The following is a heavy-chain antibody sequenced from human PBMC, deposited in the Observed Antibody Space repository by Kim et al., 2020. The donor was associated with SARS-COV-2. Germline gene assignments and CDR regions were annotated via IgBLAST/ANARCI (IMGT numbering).Heavy chain of an antibody. D-gene: IGHD2-21*02. CDR1: GYTFTSYG. J-gene: IGHJ6*02. V-gene: IGHV1-18*01. CDR3: AREAYCGGDCSIRVHYYYYGMDV. CDR2: ISAYNGNT. Sequence: ASVKVSCKASGYTFTSYGISWVRQAPGQGLEWMGWISAYNGNTNYAQKLQGRVTMTTDTSTSTAYMELRSLRSDDTAVYYCAREAYCGGDCSIRVHYYYYGMDVWGQGTTVTVSS.